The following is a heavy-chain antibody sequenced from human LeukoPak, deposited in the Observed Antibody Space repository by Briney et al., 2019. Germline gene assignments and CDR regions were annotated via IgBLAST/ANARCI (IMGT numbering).Heavy chain of an antibody. CDR1: GYTFTSHY. Sequence: ASVKVSCRASGYTFTSHYIHWVRPAPGQGLEWMGIINPSAGSTSYPQKFQGRVTMTRDTSTSTVYMELSSLRSEDTAVYYCAAPGASGFVGNFWSGPLDFWGQGTLVTVSS. J-gene: IGHJ4*02. CDR2: INPSAGST. CDR3: AAPGASGFVGNFWSGPLDF. V-gene: IGHV1-46*01. D-gene: IGHD3-3*01.